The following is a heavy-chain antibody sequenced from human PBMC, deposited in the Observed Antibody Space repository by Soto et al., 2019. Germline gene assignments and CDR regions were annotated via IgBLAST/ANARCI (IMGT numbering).Heavy chain of an antibody. CDR2: INHSGST. V-gene: IGHV4-34*01. D-gene: IGHD6-19*01. CDR1: GGSFSGYY. CDR3: ARKQWLAPFDY. Sequence: QVQPQQWGAGLLKPSETLSLTCAVYGGSFSGYYWSWIRQPPGKGLEWIGEINHSGSTNYNPSLKSRVTISVDTSKNQFSLKLSSVTAADTAVYYCARKQWLAPFDYWGQGTLVTVSS. J-gene: IGHJ4*02.